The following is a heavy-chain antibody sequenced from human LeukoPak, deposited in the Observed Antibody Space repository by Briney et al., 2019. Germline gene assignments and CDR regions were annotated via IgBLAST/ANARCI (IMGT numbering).Heavy chain of an antibody. Sequence: RAGGSLILSCAASGFTFSSYEMNWVRQAPGKGLEWVSYISTSGSTIYYADSVKGRFTISRDNAKNSLYLQMSGLRAEDTAVYYCVRDFDFWGQGTMVTVSS. CDR3: VRDFDF. CDR1: GFTFSSYE. J-gene: IGHJ3*01. CDR2: ISTSGSTI. V-gene: IGHV3-48*03.